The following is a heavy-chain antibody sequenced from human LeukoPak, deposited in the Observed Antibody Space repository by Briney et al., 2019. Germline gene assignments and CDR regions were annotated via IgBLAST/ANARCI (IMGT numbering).Heavy chain of an antibody. CDR1: GGSISSYY. V-gene: IGHV4-4*09. CDR3: ARGGGTVTIDY. J-gene: IGHJ4*02. CDR2: IYTSGST. D-gene: IGHD4-11*01. Sequence: SETLSLTCTVSGGSISSYYWSWIRQPPGKGLEWIGYIYTSGSTNYNPSLKSRVTISVDTSKDQFSLKLSSVTAADTAVYYCARGGGTVTIDYWGQGTLVTVSS.